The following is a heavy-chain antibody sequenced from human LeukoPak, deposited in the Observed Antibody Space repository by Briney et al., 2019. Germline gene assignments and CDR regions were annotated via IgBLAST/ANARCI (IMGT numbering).Heavy chain of an antibody. Sequence: GSLRLSCAASGFTFSSYAMHWVRQAPGKGLEWVAVISYDGSNKYYADSVKGRFTISRDNSKNTLYLQMNSLRAEDTAVYYCAKGGWNDPYGMDVWGQGTTVTVSS. CDR3: AKGGWNDPYGMDV. J-gene: IGHJ6*02. V-gene: IGHV3-30-3*01. D-gene: IGHD1-1*01. CDR1: GFTFSSYA. CDR2: ISYDGSNK.